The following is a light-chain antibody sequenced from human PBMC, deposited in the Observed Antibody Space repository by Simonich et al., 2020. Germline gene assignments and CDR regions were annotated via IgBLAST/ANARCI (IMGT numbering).Light chain of an antibody. CDR2: QDS. CDR3: QAWDSSTAVV. CDR1: KLGDKY. Sequence: SYELTQPPSVSVSPGQTASITCSGDKLGDKYACWYQPKPGQSPGLVIYQDSKRPSGIPERFSGSNSGNTATLTISGTQAMDEADYYCQAWDSSTAVVFGGGTKLTVL. J-gene: IGLJ2*01. V-gene: IGLV3-1*01.